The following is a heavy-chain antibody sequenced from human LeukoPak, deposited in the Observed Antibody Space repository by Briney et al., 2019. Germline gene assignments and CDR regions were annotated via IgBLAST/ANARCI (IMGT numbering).Heavy chain of an antibody. D-gene: IGHD2/OR15-2a*01. V-gene: IGHV3-21*01. CDR3: TRDATYYLRYGYFDY. CDR2: INNVASHI. CDR1: AFSLNSSA. Sequence: GGSVRLSCAASAFSLNSSAMNRVRQAPGKGLDWVLSINNVASHIYYAGSVRGRFTISRDNAKNLVYLQMNSLRAEDTAVYYCTRDATYYLRYGYFDYWGQGALVTVSS. J-gene: IGHJ4*02.